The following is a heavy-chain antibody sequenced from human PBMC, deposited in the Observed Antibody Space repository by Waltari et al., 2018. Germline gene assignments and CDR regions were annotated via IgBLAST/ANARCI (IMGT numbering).Heavy chain of an antibody. CDR3: VTVGSSIQAFDYFDN. Sequence: QVQLPESGPGLVKPSQTLSLTCSVSGVSITSGSNHWSWTRPPAGKGLEWIGHIYTSGSTKYNPSLKRRVTISVDTSKNQFSLRLSSVTAADTAVYYCVTVGSSIQAFDYFDNWGQGTLVTVSS. CDR2: IYTSGST. V-gene: IGHV4-61*02. J-gene: IGHJ4*02. CDR1: GVSITSGSNH. D-gene: IGHD3-3*02.